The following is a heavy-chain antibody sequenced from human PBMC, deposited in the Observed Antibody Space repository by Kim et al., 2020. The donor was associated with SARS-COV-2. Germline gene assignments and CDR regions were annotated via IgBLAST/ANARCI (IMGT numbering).Heavy chain of an antibody. Sequence: SETLSLTCTVSVGSINNYYWSWIRQPPGRGLEWVGYIYYTGTTTYNPSLKSRVTISVDASRNLFSLKLTSVTAADTAVYYCASASDYTYVYGMDFWGLGTSVIVSS. J-gene: IGHJ6*02. CDR3: ASASDYTYVYGMDF. V-gene: IGHV4-59*13. CDR1: VGSINNYY. CDR2: IYYTGTT. D-gene: IGHD2-2*02.